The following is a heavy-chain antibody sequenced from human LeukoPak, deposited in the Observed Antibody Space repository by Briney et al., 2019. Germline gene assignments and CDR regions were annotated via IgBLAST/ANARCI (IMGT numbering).Heavy chain of an antibody. CDR2: IKGDGSHT. CDR3: VRDWDHFDFDS. Sequence: GGSLRLSCAASGFTFSNYWMHWVRQAPGKGLVWVSRIKGDGSHTVYADSVKGRFTISRDNAKNTLFLQMKSLRDEDTAVYYCVRDWDHFDFDSWGQGTLVTVSS. V-gene: IGHV3-74*01. J-gene: IGHJ5*01. D-gene: IGHD1-26*01. CDR1: GFTFSNYW.